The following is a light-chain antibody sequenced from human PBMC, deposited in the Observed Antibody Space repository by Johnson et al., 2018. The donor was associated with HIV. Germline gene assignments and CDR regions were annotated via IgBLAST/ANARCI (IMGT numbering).Light chain of an antibody. CDR2: DNN. V-gene: IGLV1-51*01. Sequence: QSVLTQPPSVSAAPGQKVTISCSGSSSNIGNNYVSWYQQLPGTAPKLLIYDNNKRPTGIPDRFSGSKSGTSATMGITGLQTGVEADYYCGTWDSSLNVFGTGTKVTVL. J-gene: IGLJ1*01. CDR3: GTWDSSLNV. CDR1: SSNIGNNY.